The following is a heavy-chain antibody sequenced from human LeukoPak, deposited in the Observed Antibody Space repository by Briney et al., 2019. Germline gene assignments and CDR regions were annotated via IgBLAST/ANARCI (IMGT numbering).Heavy chain of an antibody. CDR1: GYTFTSYY. Sequence: ASVKVSCKTSGYTFTSYYMHWMRQAPGQGLEWVGMINPNGGGTSSAQKFQGRVTMARDTSTSTVYMDLSSLRSEDTAIYYCARRGGCISTSCNLDYWGQGTLVTVSS. CDR3: ARRGGCISTSCNLDY. V-gene: IGHV1-46*03. D-gene: IGHD2-2*01. CDR2: INPNGGGT. J-gene: IGHJ4*02.